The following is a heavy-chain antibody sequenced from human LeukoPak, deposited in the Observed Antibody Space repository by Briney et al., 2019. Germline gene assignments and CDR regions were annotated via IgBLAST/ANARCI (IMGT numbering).Heavy chain of an antibody. CDR2: INPNSGGT. D-gene: IGHD6-6*01. V-gene: IGHV1-2*02. Sequence: GGSVKVSCKASGYTFTGYYMHWVRQAPGQGLEWMGWINPNSGGTNYAQKFQGRVTMTRDTSISTAYMELSRLRSDDTAVYYCARERIAARHFDYWGQGTLVAVSS. CDR3: ARERIAARHFDY. J-gene: IGHJ4*02. CDR1: GYTFTGYY.